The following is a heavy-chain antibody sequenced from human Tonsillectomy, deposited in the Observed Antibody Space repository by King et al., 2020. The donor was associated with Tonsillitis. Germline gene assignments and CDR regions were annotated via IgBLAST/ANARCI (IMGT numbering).Heavy chain of an antibody. Sequence: VQLQESGPGLVKPSETLSLTCTVSGGSISSGSYYWGWIRQPPGKGLEWIGSIYYSGSTYYNPSLKSRVTISVDTSKNQFSLKLSSVTAADTAMYYCARLSWTMVRGVAWFDPWGQGTLVTVSS. CDR1: GGSISSGSYY. J-gene: IGHJ5*02. CDR2: IYYSGST. D-gene: IGHD3-10*01. CDR3: ARLSWTMVRGVAWFDP. V-gene: IGHV4-39*07.